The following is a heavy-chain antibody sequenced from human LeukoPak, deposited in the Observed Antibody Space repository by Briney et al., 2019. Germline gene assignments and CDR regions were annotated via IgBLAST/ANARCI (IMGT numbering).Heavy chain of an antibody. CDR3: AKDGSSYYYVYY. CDR2: ISYDGSNT. Sequence: GGSLRLSCAASGFTFNSYGMHWVRQAPGKGLEWLAFISYDGSNTYYADSVKGRFTVSRDDSKSTLYLQMNSLRADDTAVYYCAKDGSSYYYVYYWGQGTLVTVSS. CDR1: GFTFNSYG. J-gene: IGHJ4*02. V-gene: IGHV3-30*02. D-gene: IGHD3-22*01.